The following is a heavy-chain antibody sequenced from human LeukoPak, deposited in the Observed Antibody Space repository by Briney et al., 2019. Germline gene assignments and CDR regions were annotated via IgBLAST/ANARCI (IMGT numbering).Heavy chain of an antibody. V-gene: IGHV4-39*07. D-gene: IGHD3-16*01. J-gene: IGHJ5*02. CDR1: GGSISSSSYY. Sequence: PSETLSLTCTVSGGSISSSSYYWGWIRQPPGKGLEWIGSIYYSGSTDYNPSLKSRVTISMDRSKNQFSLKLNSVTAADTAVYYCARFWGSYANWFDPWGQGTLVTVSS. CDR3: ARFWGSYANWFDP. CDR2: IYYSGST.